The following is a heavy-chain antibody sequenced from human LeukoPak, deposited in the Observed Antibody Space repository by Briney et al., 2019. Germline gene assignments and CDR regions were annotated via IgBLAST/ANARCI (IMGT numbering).Heavy chain of an antibody. V-gene: IGHV3-23*01. CDR2: ISGGGTST. CDR3: VKYSGNDLSRPFDC. J-gene: IGHJ4*02. CDR1: GFTFSSYT. Sequence: PGGSLRLSCAASGFTFSSYTMKWVRQAPGKGREGVAVISGGGTSTYYADSVKGRFTISRDNSKNTLYLQMNSLSAEDTAVYYCVKYSGNDLSRPFDCWGQGTLVTVSS. D-gene: IGHD5-12*01.